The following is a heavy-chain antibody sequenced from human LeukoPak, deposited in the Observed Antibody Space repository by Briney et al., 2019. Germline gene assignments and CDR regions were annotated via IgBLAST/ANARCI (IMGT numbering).Heavy chain of an antibody. CDR2: IKPDGSAK. V-gene: IGHV3-7*01. CDR1: GFTFSSYW. Sequence: GGSLRLSCAASGFTFSSYWMTWVRQAPGKGLEWVANIKPDGSAKYYVESVEGRFTISRDNAKNSLSLQMNSLRAEDTAVYYCARDCLDVEEVPAVLCYWGQGTPVTVSS. J-gene: IGHJ4*02. CDR3: ARDCLDVEEVPAVLCY. D-gene: IGHD2-2*01.